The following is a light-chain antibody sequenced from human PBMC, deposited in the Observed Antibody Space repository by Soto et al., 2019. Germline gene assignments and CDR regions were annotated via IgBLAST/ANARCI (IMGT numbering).Light chain of an antibody. J-gene: IGKJ1*01. Sequence: DIQMTQSPSTLSASVGDRVTITCRASQSIRSWLAWYQQKPGKAPKVLIYDASSLESGVPSRFSGSGSGTEFPLTISSLQPDDFATYCCQHNNGYSWTFGQGTKVEIK. V-gene: IGKV1-5*01. CDR3: QHNNGYSWT. CDR1: QSIRSW. CDR2: DAS.